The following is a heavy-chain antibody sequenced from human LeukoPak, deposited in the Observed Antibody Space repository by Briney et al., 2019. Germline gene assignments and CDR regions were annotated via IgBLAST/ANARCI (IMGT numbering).Heavy chain of an antibody. J-gene: IGHJ5*02. V-gene: IGHV1-18*01. Sequence: ASVKVSCKASGYTFTSYGISWVRQAPGQGLEWMGWISAYNGNTNYAQKLQGRVTMTTDTSTSTAYMELRSLRSDDTAVYYCAREKWDYGDPNWFDPWGQGTLVTVSS. CDR2: ISAYNGNT. D-gene: IGHD4-17*01. CDR1: GYTFTSYG. CDR3: AREKWDYGDPNWFDP.